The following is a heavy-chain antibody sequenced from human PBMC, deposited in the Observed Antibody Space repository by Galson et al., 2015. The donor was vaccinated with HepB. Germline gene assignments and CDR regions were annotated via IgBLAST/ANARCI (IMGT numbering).Heavy chain of an antibody. CDR2: IRTKTYGGTT. Sequence: SLRLSCAASGFTFGDYGMSWVRQAPGKGLEWVGFIRTKTYGGTTEYAASVKGRFTISRDDSKSIAYLQMNSLKTEDTAVYFCTREANHCAGSSCYHPGFFDYWGQGTLVTVSS. CDR1: GFTFGDYG. V-gene: IGHV3-49*04. D-gene: IGHD2-2*01. J-gene: IGHJ4*02. CDR3: TREANHCAGSSCYHPGFFDY.